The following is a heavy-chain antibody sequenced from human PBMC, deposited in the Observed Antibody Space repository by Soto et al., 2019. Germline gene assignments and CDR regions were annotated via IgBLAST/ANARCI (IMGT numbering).Heavy chain of an antibody. CDR3: ARMTMVRGVIVGYYYGMDV. J-gene: IGHJ6*02. D-gene: IGHD3-10*01. Sequence: PSETLSLTCTVSGGSVSSGSYYWSWIRQPPGKGLEWIGYIYYSGSTNYNPSLKSRVTISVDTSKNQFSLKLSSVTAADTAVYYCARMTMVRGVIVGYYYGMDVWGQGTTVTVSS. CDR2: IYYSGST. CDR1: GGSVSSGSYY. V-gene: IGHV4-61*01.